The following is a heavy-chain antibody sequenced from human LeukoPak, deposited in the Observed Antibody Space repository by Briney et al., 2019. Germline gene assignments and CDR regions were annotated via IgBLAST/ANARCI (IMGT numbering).Heavy chain of an antibody. CDR2: ISSSGSSI. CDR3: ARGLGYCSGGSCPRSAFDI. V-gene: IGHV3-11*01. D-gene: IGHD2-15*01. Sequence: GGSLRLSCAASGFTFRDHYMDWVRQAPGKGLEWVSFISSSGSSIYYADSMKGRFTITRDNAKNSVYLQMNSLRAEDTAVYYRARGLGYCSGGSCPRSAFDIWGQGTVVTVSS. J-gene: IGHJ3*02. CDR1: GFTFRDHY.